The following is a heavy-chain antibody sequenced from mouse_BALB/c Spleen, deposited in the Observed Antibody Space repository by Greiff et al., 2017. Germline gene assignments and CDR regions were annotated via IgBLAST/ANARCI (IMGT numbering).Heavy chain of an antibody. J-gene: IGHJ2*01. V-gene: IGHV2-6-7*01. CDR2: IWGDGST. CDR3: AREDYYGSSFDY. Sequence: VQLKESGPGLVAPSQSLSITCTVSGFSLTGYGVNWVRQPPGKGLEWLGMIWGDGSTDYNSALKSRLSISKDNSKSQVFLKMNSLQTDDTARYYCAREDYYGSSFDYWGQGTTLTVSS. D-gene: IGHD1-1*01. CDR1: GFSLTGYG.